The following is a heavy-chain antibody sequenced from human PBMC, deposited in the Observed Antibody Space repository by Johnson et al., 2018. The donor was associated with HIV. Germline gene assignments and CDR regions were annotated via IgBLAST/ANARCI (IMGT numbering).Heavy chain of an antibody. CDR1: GFTFSSYA. J-gene: IGHJ3*02. Sequence: VHLVESGGGLVKPGGSLRLSCAASGFTFSSYAMSWVRQAPGKGLEWVSAISGSGGNTYYADSVKGRFTVSNDYSKNTLYLKMNSRRAEDTDVYYCAKDFYSAQPEGAFDIWGQGTMVTVSS. V-gene: IGHV3-23*04. D-gene: IGHD2-15*01. CDR2: ISGSGGNT. CDR3: AKDFYSAQPEGAFDI.